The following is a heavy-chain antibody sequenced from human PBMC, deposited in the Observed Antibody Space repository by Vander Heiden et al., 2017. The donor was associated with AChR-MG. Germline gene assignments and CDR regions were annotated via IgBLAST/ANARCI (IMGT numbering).Heavy chain of an antibody. CDR2: MNPNNENT. CDR1: GYSFTTYD. J-gene: IGHJ5*01. CDR3: AISTSGYTYGFDS. Sequence: QLQLVQSGAEVQQPGASVKVSCKAAGYSFTTYDLDWVRQTTRHGLEWMGWMNPNNENTGSAQKFQGRVSMTRNTSVSTAYMGLSSLRFEDTAVYYCAISTSGYTYGFDSWGRGTLVTVSS. V-gene: IGHV1-8*01. D-gene: IGHD5-18*01.